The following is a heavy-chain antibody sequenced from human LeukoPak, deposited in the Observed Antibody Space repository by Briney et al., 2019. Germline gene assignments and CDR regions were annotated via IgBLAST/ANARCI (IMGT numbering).Heavy chain of an antibody. V-gene: IGHV1-69*04. D-gene: IGHD6-13*01. J-gene: IGHJ4*02. CDR2: IIPILGIA. CDR3: ATHSSSWYYFDY. CDR1: GYTFTSYA. Sequence: SVKVSCKASGYTFTSYAMHWVRQAPGQGLEWIGRIIPILGIANYAQKFQGRVTITADKSTSTAYMELSSLRSEDTAVYYCATHSSSWYYFDYWGQGTLVTASS.